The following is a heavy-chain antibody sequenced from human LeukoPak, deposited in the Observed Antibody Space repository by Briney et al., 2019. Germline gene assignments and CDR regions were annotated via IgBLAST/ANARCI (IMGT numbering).Heavy chain of an antibody. J-gene: IGHJ3*02. Sequence: PGGSLRLSCAASGFTFSSYAMSWVRQAPGKGLEWVSAISGSGGSTYYADSVKGRFTISRDNSKNTLYLQMNSLRAEDTAVYYCAKDQSVEIYYDSSDWEFGAFDIWGQGTMVTVSS. V-gene: IGHV3-23*01. CDR3: AKDQSVEIYYDSSDWEFGAFDI. CDR1: GFTFSSYA. D-gene: IGHD3-22*01. CDR2: ISGSGGST.